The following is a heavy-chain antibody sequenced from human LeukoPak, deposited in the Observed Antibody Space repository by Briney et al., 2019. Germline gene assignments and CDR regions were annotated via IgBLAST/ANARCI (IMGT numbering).Heavy chain of an antibody. Sequence: ASVKVTWKGYRYTFSSYDINWVRQAPGQGLEWMGWMNPNTGNTGYAPKFQGRVTMTRDTSISTAYMELRGLRSEDTVVYYCARLSQTPDYYGSGGYFYLGYWGQGTRVTVSS. CDR1: RYTFSSYD. CDR3: ARLSQTPDYYGSGGYFYLGY. D-gene: IGHD3-22*01. CDR2: MNPNTGNT. V-gene: IGHV1-8*01. J-gene: IGHJ4*02.